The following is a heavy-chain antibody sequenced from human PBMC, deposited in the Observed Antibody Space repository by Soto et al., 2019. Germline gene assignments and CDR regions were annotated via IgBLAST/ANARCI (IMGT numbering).Heavy chain of an antibody. CDR2: IIPIFGTA. Sequence: QVQLVQSGAEVKKPGSSVKVSCKASGGTFSSYAISWVRQAPGQGLEWMGGIIPIFGTANYAQKFQGRGTITADESTSTAYMELSSLRSEDTAVYYCARVDLGDCSGGSCYDYYYYGMDVWGQGTTVTVSS. D-gene: IGHD2-15*01. CDR3: ARVDLGDCSGGSCYDYYYYGMDV. V-gene: IGHV1-69*01. CDR1: GGTFSSYA. J-gene: IGHJ6*02.